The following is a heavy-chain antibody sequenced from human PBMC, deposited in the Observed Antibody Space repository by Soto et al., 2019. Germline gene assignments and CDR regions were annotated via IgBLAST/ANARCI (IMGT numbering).Heavy chain of an antibody. CDR3: AREARIQLWSRALDY. Sequence: PGGSLRLSCAASGFTFSSYEMNWVRQAPGKGLEWVSYISSSGSTIYYADSVKGRFTISRDNAKNSLYLQMNSLRAEDTAVYYCAREARIQLWSRALDYWGQGTLVTVSS. D-gene: IGHD5-18*01. CDR2: ISSSGSTI. J-gene: IGHJ4*02. CDR1: GFTFSSYE. V-gene: IGHV3-48*03.